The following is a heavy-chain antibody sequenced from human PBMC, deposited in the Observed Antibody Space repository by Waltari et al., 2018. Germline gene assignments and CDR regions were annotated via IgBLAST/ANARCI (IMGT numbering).Heavy chain of an antibody. V-gene: IGHV3-23*01. J-gene: IGHJ4*02. CDR2: MTKKGDDA. D-gene: IGHD2-15*01. Sequence: EVHLLESGGDLAQPGVFLRPPCSASRPTVHLTVLVWVRQDPGKGREWRSAMTKKGDDALYADSVKGRFTISRDNSRNTLYLQMNSLRVEDTATYYCVVVPTRMGHPVALDCWGQGTLVTVSS. CDR3: VVVPTRMGHPVALDC. CDR1: RPTVHLTV.